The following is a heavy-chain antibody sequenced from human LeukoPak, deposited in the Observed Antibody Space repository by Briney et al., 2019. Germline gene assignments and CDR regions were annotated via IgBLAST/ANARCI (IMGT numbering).Heavy chain of an antibody. V-gene: IGHV3-23*01. Sequence: GGSLRLSCAASGFTFSDYYMSWIRQAPGKGLEWVSAISGSGGSTYYADSVKGRFTISRDNSKNTLYLQMNSLRAEDTAVYYCASPHTRIVGAKTEYFQHWGQGTLVTVSS. CDR2: ISGSGGST. D-gene: IGHD1-26*01. CDR3: ASPHTRIVGAKTEYFQH. CDR1: GFTFSDYY. J-gene: IGHJ1*01.